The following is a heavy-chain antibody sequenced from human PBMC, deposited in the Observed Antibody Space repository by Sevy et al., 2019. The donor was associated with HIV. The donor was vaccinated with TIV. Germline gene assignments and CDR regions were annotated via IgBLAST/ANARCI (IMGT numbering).Heavy chain of an antibody. V-gene: IGHV4-39*01. CDR1: GASIRSSNYY. D-gene: IGHD3-10*01. CDR2: IYYTGTY. Sequence: SETLSLTCTVSGASIRSSNYYWGWIRQPPGKGLELDGIIYYTGTYSYNPSLKSRVTVTVDMSKNQFSLRLSSVTAADTAVYYCARFYYGSGKEGYWGQGTLVTVSS. J-gene: IGHJ4*02. CDR3: ARFYYGSGKEGY.